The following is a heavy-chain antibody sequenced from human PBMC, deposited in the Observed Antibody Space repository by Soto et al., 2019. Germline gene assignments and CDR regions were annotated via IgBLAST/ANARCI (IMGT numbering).Heavy chain of an antibody. J-gene: IGHJ4*02. CDR3: AHAGDYDLLTFDH. V-gene: IGHV2-5*02. CDR2: FYWDDDK. Sequence: QITLKESGPTLVRPAQPLTLTCDFSGFSLSTYHMGVAWIRQPPGKALEWLALFYWDDDKRYSPSLKDRLAISKDTSSNQVVLTITNMDPGDTATYFCAHAGDYDLLTFDHWGPGTLVTVSS. CDR1: GFSLSTYHMG. D-gene: IGHD4-17*01.